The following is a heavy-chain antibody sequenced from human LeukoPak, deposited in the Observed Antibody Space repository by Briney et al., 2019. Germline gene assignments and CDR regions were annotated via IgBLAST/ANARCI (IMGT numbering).Heavy chain of an antibody. Sequence: SETLSLTCTVSGGSISGYYWSWIRQPPGKGLEWIGEINHSGSTNYNPSLKSRVTISVDTSKNQFSLKLSSVTAADTAVYYCARGPGIAAAGLNWFDPWGQGTLVTVSS. CDR3: ARGPGIAAAGLNWFDP. CDR1: GGSISGYY. CDR2: INHSGST. D-gene: IGHD6-13*01. J-gene: IGHJ5*02. V-gene: IGHV4-34*01.